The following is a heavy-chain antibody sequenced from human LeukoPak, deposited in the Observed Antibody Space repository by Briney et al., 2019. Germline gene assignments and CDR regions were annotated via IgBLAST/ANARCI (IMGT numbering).Heavy chain of an antibody. J-gene: IGHJ4*02. V-gene: IGHV4-39*07. D-gene: IGHD6-19*01. CDR2: MHYSGST. CDR1: GGSITENGYY. CDR3: CGSGWFAGPFGY. Sequence: PSETLSLTCSVSGGSITENGYYWGWIRQSPETGLEWIGSMHYSGSTYYNPSLNSRVTISVDTSKNQFSLKLTSVTAADTAVYYCCGSGWFAGPFGYWGQGALVTVSS.